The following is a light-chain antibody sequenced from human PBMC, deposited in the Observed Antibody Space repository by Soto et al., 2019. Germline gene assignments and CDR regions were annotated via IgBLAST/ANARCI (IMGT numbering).Light chain of an antibody. CDR1: QSVSSN. Sequence: EIVMTQSPATLSVSPGERATLCCRASQSVSSNLAWYQQKPGQAPRLLIYGASTRATGIPARFSGSGSGTEFTLTISSLQSEDFAVYYCQQYNNWHITFGQGTRLEIK. CDR3: QQYNNWHIT. CDR2: GAS. V-gene: IGKV3-15*01. J-gene: IGKJ5*01.